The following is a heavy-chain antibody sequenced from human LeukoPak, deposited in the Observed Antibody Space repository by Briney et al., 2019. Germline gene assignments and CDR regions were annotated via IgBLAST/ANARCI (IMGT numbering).Heavy chain of an antibody. V-gene: IGHV4-59*01. D-gene: IGHD5-18*01. Sequence: SETLSLTCTVSGGSISSYYWSWIRQPPGKGLEWIGYIYYSGSTDYNPSLKSRVTISVDTSRNQFSLRLSSVTAADTAVYYCARSRRGYSYGDIDYWGQGTLVTVSS. J-gene: IGHJ4*02. CDR3: ARSRRGYSYGDIDY. CDR2: IYYSGST. CDR1: GGSISSYY.